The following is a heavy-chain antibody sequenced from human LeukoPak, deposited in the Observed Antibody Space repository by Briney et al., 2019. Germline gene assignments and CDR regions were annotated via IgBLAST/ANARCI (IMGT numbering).Heavy chain of an antibody. J-gene: IGHJ4*02. Sequence: GGSLRLSCTASEFSFNTYAMSWVRQAPGKGLEWVAFISHDRSNNCHADSVKGRFTISRDNSKNTLYLQMNSLTDEDTAVYYCARDLSGSYMSDYWGQGTLVTVSS. CDR1: EFSFNTYA. CDR2: ISHDRSNN. V-gene: IGHV3-30-3*01. CDR3: ARDLSGSYMSDY. D-gene: IGHD3-10*01.